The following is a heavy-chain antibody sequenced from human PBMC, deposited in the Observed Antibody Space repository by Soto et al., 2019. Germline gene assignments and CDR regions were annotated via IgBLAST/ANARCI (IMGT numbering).Heavy chain of an antibody. Sequence: QITLNESGPTVVRPTETLTLTCRFSGFSLTTSGVGVSWIRQSPGKAPEWLAPIYWDDDKRYSASLKSRLTITKDTSKNQVVLTVSHLDPTDTATYYGAYSVLRTVFGLVTTTAIYFDFWGQGTPVAVSS. CDR2: IYWDDDK. CDR1: GFSLTTSGVG. D-gene: IGHD3-3*01. V-gene: IGHV2-5*02. J-gene: IGHJ4*02. CDR3: AYSVLRTVFGLVTTTAIYFDF.